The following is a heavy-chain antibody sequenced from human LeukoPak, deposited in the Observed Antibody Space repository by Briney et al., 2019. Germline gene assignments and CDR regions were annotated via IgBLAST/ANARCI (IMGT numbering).Heavy chain of an antibody. CDR1: GYTFTGYY. J-gene: IGHJ6*03. V-gene: IGHV1-2*02. CDR3: AREVVAAAGTRTGDYYYYYMDV. CDR2: INPNSGGT. D-gene: IGHD6-13*01. Sequence: ASVKVSCKASGYTFTGYYMHWVRQAPGQGLEWMGWINPNSGGTNYAQKFQGRVTMTRDTSISTAYMELSRLRSDDTAVYYCAREVVAAAGTRTGDYYYYYMDVWGKGTTVTVSS.